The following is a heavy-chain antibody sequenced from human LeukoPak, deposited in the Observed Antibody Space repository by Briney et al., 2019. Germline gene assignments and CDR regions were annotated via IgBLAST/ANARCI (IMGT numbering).Heavy chain of an antibody. CDR3: ARECSGSGSLDY. Sequence: NPSETLSLTCAVSGGSISSYYWSWFRQPPGKGLEWIGYIYYSGSTNYNPSLKSRVTISVDTPKNPFSLKLSSLTAADTAVYYCARECSGSGSLDYGGRGNLVTVSS. V-gene: IGHV4-59*12. CDR1: GGSISSYY. J-gene: IGHJ4*02. CDR2: IYYSGST. D-gene: IGHD3-10*01.